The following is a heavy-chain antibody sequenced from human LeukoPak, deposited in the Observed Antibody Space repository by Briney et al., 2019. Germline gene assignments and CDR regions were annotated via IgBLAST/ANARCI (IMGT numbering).Heavy chain of an antibody. D-gene: IGHD6-13*01. CDR3: ARAPIAAAIVFDY. CDR1: GASIGSRGYY. V-gene: IGHV4-61*02. J-gene: IGHJ4*02. Sequence: SETLSLTCTVSGASIGSRGYYWSWIRQPAGKGLEWIGRINVSGSTKYNPSLKSRVSISVDMSKNQFSLKLSSVTAADTAMYYCARAPIAAAIVFDYWGQGTLVTVSS. CDR2: INVSGST.